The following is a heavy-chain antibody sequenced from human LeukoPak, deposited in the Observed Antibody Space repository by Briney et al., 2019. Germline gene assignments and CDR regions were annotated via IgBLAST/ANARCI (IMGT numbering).Heavy chain of an antibody. CDR3: ARDRLGVYGQLGTHYYYYMDV. V-gene: IGHV4-34*01. CDR1: GGSFSGYY. D-gene: IGHD6-6*01. Sequence: SETLSLTCAVYGGSFSGYYWSWIRQPPGKGLEWIGEINHSGSTNYNPSLKSRVTISVDTSKNQFSLKLSSVTAADTGVYYCARDRLGVYGQLGTHYYYYMDVWGKGTTVTVSS. J-gene: IGHJ6*03. CDR2: INHSGST.